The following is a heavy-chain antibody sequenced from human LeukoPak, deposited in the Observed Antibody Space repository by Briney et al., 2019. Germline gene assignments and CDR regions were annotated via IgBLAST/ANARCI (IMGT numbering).Heavy chain of an antibody. CDR1: GFTFSSYA. J-gene: IGHJ5*02. D-gene: IGHD3-3*01. V-gene: IGHV3-23*01. CDR3: AKGDDFWSGPGLNWFDP. CDR2: VSGSGGST. Sequence: GGSLRLSCAASGFTFSSYAMGWVRQAPGKGLEWVSAVSGSGGSTYYADSVRGRFTISRDNSKNTLYLQMNSLRAEDTAVYYCAKGDDFWSGPGLNWFDPWGQGTLVTVSS.